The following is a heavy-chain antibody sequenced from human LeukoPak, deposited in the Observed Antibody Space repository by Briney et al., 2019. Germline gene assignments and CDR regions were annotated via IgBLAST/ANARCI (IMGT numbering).Heavy chain of an antibody. J-gene: IGHJ3*02. CDR1: GYSISSGYY. V-gene: IGHV4-38-2*01. CDR3: AGPKLGYCSGGSCRSYAFDI. D-gene: IGHD2-15*01. CDR2: IYHSGST. Sequence: SETLSLACAVSGYSISSGYYWGWIRQPPGKGRVWIGSIYHSGSTYYNPSLKSRVTISVDTSKNQFSLKLSSVTAADTAVYYCAGPKLGYCSGGSCRSYAFDIWGQGTMVTVSS.